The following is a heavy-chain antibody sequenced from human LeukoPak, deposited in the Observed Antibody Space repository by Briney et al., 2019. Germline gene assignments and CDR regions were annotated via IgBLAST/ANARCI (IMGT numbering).Heavy chain of an antibody. D-gene: IGHD6-13*01. Sequence: PGGSLRLPCAASGFTFSTYPMTWPPPAPGKGLDCVSTITGRGDDTYYADSVRGRFTISRDNSRNTVYLQMNTLRVEDTAVYYCAKDRAGPPWADWGQGTLVTVSS. CDR3: AKDRAGPPWAD. J-gene: IGHJ4*02. CDR1: GFTFSTYP. CDR2: ITGRGDDT. V-gene: IGHV3-23*01.